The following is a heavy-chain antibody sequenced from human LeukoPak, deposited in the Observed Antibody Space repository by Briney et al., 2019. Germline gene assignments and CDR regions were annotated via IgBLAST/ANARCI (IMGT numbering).Heavy chain of an antibody. V-gene: IGHV1-69*05. Sequence: SVKVSCKASGGSFNSYAISWVRQAPGQGLEWMGGIIPIFGTTNFAQKFQGRVTITTDESTSTAYMELSSLRSEDTAVYYCARVILTAGFGEPSAYYFDYWGQGTLVTVSS. CDR2: IIPIFGTT. CDR1: GGSFNSYA. CDR3: ARVILTAGFGEPSAYYFDY. D-gene: IGHD3-10*01. J-gene: IGHJ4*02.